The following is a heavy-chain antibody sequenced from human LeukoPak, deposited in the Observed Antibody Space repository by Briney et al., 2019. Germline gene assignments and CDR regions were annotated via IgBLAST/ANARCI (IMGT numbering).Heavy chain of an antibody. CDR2: ISTYNGDT. Sequence: ASVKVSCKTSGYSFTHYAISWVRQAPGQGLEWMGWISTYNGDTKYAQKLQGRFTMTSDTSTSTVYMELRSLTSDDTAVYCCARDPSNTSGWYIYFDFWGQGTLVTVSS. V-gene: IGHV1-18*01. CDR1: GYSFTHYA. D-gene: IGHD6-19*01. CDR3: ARDPSNTSGWYIYFDF. J-gene: IGHJ4*02.